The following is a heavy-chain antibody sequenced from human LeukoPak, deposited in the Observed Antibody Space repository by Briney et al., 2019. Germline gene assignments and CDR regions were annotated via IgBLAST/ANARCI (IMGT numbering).Heavy chain of an antibody. J-gene: IGHJ3*02. V-gene: IGHV3-74*01. CDR1: GFTFRNYW. Sequence: GGSLRLSCAASGFTFRNYWIHWVRQAPGKGLVWISRIDNDGSDRIYADSVKGRFSISRDNAKNTLYLQMNSLRAEDTAVYYCARGGYHHGFDIWGQGTMVTVSS. CDR3: ARGGYHHGFDI. D-gene: IGHD5-18*01. CDR2: IDNDGSDR.